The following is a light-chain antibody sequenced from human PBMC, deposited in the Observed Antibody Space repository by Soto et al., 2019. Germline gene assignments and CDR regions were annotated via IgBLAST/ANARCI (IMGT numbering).Light chain of an antibody. V-gene: IGKV3-20*01. CDR1: QGVSSNS. Sequence: IVLTQSPGTLSLSPGERATLSCRASQGVSSNSLAWYQQKPGQAPRLLIYGAFSRATGIPDRFSASGSGTEFTLTINRLEPEDFAVYYCQQYGNSPRFTFGPGTKVEI. J-gene: IGKJ3*01. CDR3: QQYGNSPRFT. CDR2: GAF.